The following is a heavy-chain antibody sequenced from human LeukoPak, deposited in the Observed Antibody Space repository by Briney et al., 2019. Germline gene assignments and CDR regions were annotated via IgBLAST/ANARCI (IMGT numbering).Heavy chain of an antibody. D-gene: IGHD4-17*01. J-gene: IGHJ4*02. Sequence: PGGSLRLSCAASGSTFSSYAMSWVRQAPGKGLEWVSSISSSTSYVYYADSVKGRFTISKDNAKNSLYLQMNSLRAEDTAVYYCARAGGSTVSHSDYWGQGTLVTVSS. CDR3: ARAGGSTVSHSDY. CDR2: ISSSTSYV. CDR1: GSTFSSYA. V-gene: IGHV3-21*01.